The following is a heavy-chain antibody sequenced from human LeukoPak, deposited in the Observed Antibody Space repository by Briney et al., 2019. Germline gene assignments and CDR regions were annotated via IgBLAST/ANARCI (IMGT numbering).Heavy chain of an antibody. CDR1: GCTFTSYD. CDR3: ARGPTYCSSTSCYYYFDY. Sequence: ASVTVSCKASGCTFTSYDINWVRQATGQGLEWMGWMNPNSGNTGYAQKFQGRVTMTRNTSISTAYMELSSLRSEDTAVYYCARGPTYCSSTSCYYYFDYWGQGTLVTVSS. CDR2: MNPNSGNT. D-gene: IGHD2-2*01. J-gene: IGHJ4*02. V-gene: IGHV1-8*01.